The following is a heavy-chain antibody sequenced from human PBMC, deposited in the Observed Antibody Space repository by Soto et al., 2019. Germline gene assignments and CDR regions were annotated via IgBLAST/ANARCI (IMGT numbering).Heavy chain of an antibody. D-gene: IGHD6-19*01. V-gene: IGHV3-33*01. CDR3: ARGLTVLYSSGSSRTDY. CDR2: IWYDGSNK. J-gene: IGHJ4*02. CDR1: GFTFSSYG. Sequence: GGSLRLSCAASGFTFSSYGMHWVRQAPGKGLEWVAVIWYDGSNKYYADSVKGRFTISRDNSKNTLYLQMNSLRAEDTAVYYCARGLTVLYSSGSSRTDYWGQGTLVTVSS.